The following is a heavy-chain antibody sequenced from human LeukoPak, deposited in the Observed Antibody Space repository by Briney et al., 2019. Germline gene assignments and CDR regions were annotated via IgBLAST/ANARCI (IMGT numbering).Heavy chain of an antibody. CDR3: ARNSQYDYIWGSYREYFDY. Sequence: PGGSLRLSCAASGFTFSSYGMHWVRQAPGKGLEWVAVISYDGRNKYYADSVKGRFTISRDSSKNTLYLQMNSLRAEDTAVYYCARNSQYDYIWGSYREYFDYWGQGTLVTVSS. V-gene: IGHV3-30*03. D-gene: IGHD3-16*02. CDR1: GFTFSSYG. CDR2: ISYDGRNK. J-gene: IGHJ4*02.